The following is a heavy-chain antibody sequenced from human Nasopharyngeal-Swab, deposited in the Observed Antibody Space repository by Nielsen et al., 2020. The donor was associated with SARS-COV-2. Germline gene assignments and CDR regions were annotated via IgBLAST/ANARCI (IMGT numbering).Heavy chain of an antibody. Sequence: ASVKVSCKASGYSFTNYGVSWVRQAPGQGLEWMGWINAGNGNTKFSQKFQGRVTITRDTSASTAYMELSSLRSEDTAVYYCARYYREGSGYFYYGMDVWGQGTTVTVSS. J-gene: IGHJ6*02. CDR1: GYSFTNYG. D-gene: IGHD3-22*01. CDR3: ARYYREGSGYFYYGMDV. CDR2: INAGNGNT. V-gene: IGHV1-3*01.